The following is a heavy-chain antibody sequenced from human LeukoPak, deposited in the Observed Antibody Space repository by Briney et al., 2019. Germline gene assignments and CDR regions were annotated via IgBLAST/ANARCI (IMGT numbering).Heavy chain of an antibody. CDR2: ISYDGSNK. CDR1: GFTFSSYA. Sequence: GSLRLSCAASGFTFSSYAKHWVRQAPGKGLEWVAVISYDGSNKYYADSVKGRFTISRDNSKNTLYLQMNSLRAEDTAVYYCARDIVVVVAATGLLDYWGQGTLVTVSS. J-gene: IGHJ4*02. D-gene: IGHD2-15*01. V-gene: IGHV3-30-3*01. CDR3: ARDIVVVVAATGLLDY.